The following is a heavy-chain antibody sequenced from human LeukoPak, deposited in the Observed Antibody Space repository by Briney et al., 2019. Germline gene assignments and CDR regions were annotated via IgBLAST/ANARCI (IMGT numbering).Heavy chain of an antibody. D-gene: IGHD5-24*01. Sequence: GESLKIFCKGSGYSFTTYWIGWLRQMPGKGLEWMGIVYPGDSDTRYSPSFQGQVTISADKSITTAYLQWTSLEASDTAMYYCARQRRDGYAFEYWGQGTLVTVSS. CDR1: GYSFTTYW. V-gene: IGHV5-51*01. CDR2: VYPGDSDT. J-gene: IGHJ4*02. CDR3: ARQRRDGYAFEY.